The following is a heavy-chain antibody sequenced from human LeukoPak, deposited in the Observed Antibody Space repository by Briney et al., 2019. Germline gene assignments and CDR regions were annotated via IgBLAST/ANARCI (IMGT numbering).Heavy chain of an antibody. D-gene: IGHD4-17*01. V-gene: IGHV3-74*01. CDR1: GFTFSSYW. J-gene: IGHJ5*02. CDR3: ARGVNGDSRFDP. CDR2: ISTDASST. Sequence: GGSLRLSCAASGFTFSSYWMHWVRQAPGKGLVWVSRISTDASSTTYADSVKGRFTISRDNAKNTLYLQMNSLRAEDTAVYYCARGVNGDSRFDPWGQGTLVTVSS.